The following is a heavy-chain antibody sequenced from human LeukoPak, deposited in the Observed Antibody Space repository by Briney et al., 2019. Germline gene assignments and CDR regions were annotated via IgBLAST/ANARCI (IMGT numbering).Heavy chain of an antibody. D-gene: IGHD2-21*01. CDR2: ISSSSSYI. J-gene: IGHJ6*02. V-gene: IGHV3-21*01. Sequence: GGSLRLSCAASGFTFSSYSMNWVRQAPGKGLEWVSSISSSSSYIYYADSVKGRFTISRDNAKNSLYLQMNSLRAEDTAVYYCARDRGGDLRAYSYYGMDVWGQGTTVTVSS. CDR3: ARDRGGDLRAYSYYGMDV. CDR1: GFTFSSYS.